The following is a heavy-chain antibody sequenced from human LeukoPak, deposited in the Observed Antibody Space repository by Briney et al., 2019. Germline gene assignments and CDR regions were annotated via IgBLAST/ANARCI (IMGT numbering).Heavy chain of an antibody. CDR1: GGSIKSGDSY. CDR3: ARVPYGSGTYYFDY. V-gene: IGHV4-30-4*01. J-gene: IGHJ4*02. D-gene: IGHD3-10*01. CDR2: ISYSGSP. Sequence: SQTLSLTCSGSGGSIKSGDSYWSWIRQPPGESLEWIGYISYSGSPYYNPSLRGRVAISGDTSENQFFLRLGSVTAADTAVSHCARVPYGSGTYYFDYWGQGILVTVSS.